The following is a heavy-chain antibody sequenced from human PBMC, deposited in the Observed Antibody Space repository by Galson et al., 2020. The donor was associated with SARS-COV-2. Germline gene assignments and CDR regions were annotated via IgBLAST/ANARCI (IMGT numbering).Heavy chain of an antibody. CDR1: VGSFSDYY. V-gene: IGHV4-34*01. CDR3: ARRADSSCWFGFDY. Sequence: SETLSLTCAVYVGSFSDYYWTWIRQPPGKGLEWIGEISHSGSTNYNPSLKSRVTISVDTSKNQFSLRLTSVTAADTAVYYCARRADSSCWFGFDYWGQGTLVTVSS. CDR2: ISHSGST. D-gene: IGHD2-15*01. J-gene: IGHJ4*02.